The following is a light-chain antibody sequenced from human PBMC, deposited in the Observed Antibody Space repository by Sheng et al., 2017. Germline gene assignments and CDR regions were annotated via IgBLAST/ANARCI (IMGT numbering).Light chain of an antibody. CDR3: QQSYTVPWT. J-gene: IGKJ1*01. CDR1: QTINNY. CDR2: VAS. V-gene: IGKV1-39*01. Sequence: DVQMTQSPSSLSASIGDRVTITCRTSQTINNYLNWYQQQPGKAPKLLIYVASSLQSGVPSRFAGGGSGTDFTLTIDSLQPEDFATYYCQQSYTVPWTFGPGTRVEIK.